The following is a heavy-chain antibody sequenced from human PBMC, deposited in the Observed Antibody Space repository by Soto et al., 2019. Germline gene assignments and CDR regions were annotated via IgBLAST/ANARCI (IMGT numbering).Heavy chain of an antibody. CDR3: AGAGYSSENGMDV. CDR1: GYTFTSYD. V-gene: IGHV1-8*01. J-gene: IGHJ6*02. D-gene: IGHD6-25*01. Sequence: QVQLVQSGAEVKKPGASVKVSCKASGYTFTSYDINWVRQATGQGLEWMGWMNPNSGNTGYAQKFQGRVTRTRNTSISTAYMGLSTLKSEDTALNYGAGAGYSSENGMDVWGQETTVTVSS. CDR2: MNPNSGNT.